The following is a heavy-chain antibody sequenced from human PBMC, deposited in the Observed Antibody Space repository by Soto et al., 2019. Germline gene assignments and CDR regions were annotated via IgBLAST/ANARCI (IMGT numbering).Heavy chain of an antibody. CDR3: ARSEPYSTSYPFDY. CDR1: GYTFTNYN. V-gene: IGHV1-8*01. D-gene: IGHD6-6*01. Sequence: QVQLVQSGAEVKKPGASVKVSCKTSGYTFTNYNINWVRQATGQRLGWMGWMNPNSDHTGYAQKFHGRETMTRNTSITTAYMELSSLSSGDTAVYYGARSEPYSTSYPFDYWGQGTLVTVSS. J-gene: IGHJ4*02. CDR2: MNPNSDHT.